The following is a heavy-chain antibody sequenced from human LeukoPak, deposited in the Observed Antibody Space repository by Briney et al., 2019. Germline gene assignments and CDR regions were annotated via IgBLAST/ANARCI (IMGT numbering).Heavy chain of an antibody. J-gene: IGHJ5*02. V-gene: IGHV4-38-2*02. D-gene: IGHD5-24*01. CDR3: ARVTVDGYNESWFDP. CDR2: IYHSGST. CDR1: DYSISISYY. Sequence: SETLSLTCSVSDYSISISYYWGWVRQPPGKGLQWIGSIYHSGSTYYNPSLKSRLTISVDTSKNQFSLKLSSETAADTAVYYCARVTVDGYNESWFDPWGQGTLVTVSS.